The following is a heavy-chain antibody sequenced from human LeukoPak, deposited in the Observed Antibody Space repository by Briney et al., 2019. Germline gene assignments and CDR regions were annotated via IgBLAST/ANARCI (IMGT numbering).Heavy chain of an antibody. CDR2: IWYDGSIK. CDR3: ARDLDCGGDCRYFDY. Sequence: PGRSLRLSCAASGFTFDDYAMYWVRQAPGKGLEWVAVIWYDGSIKFYADCVKGRFTVSRDNSKNTLYLQMDSLRAEDTAVYYCARDLDCGGDCRYFDYWGQGSLVTVSS. J-gene: IGHJ4*02. D-gene: IGHD2-21*02. CDR1: GFTFDDYA. V-gene: IGHV3-33*07.